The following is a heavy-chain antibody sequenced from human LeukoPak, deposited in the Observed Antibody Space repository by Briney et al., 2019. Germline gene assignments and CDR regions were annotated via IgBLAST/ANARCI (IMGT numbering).Heavy chain of an antibody. CDR3: ARDLSTIFGVVNQYYYMDV. CDR2: IIPIFGTA. Sequence: SSVKVSCKASGGTFSSYAISWVRQAPGQGLEWMGGIIPIFGTANYAQKFQGRVTITADESTSTAYMELSSLRSEDTAVYYCARDLSTIFGVVNQYYYMDVWGKGTTVTVSS. D-gene: IGHD3-3*01. J-gene: IGHJ6*03. V-gene: IGHV1-69*13. CDR1: GGTFSSYA.